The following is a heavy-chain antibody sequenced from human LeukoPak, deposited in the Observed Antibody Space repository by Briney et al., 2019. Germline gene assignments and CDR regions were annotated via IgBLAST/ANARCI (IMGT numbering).Heavy chain of an antibody. V-gene: IGHV3-64*01. J-gene: IGHJ4*02. Sequence: PGGSLRLSCAASGFTFSSYAMHWVRQAPGKGVEYVSAISSNGGSTYYANSVKGRFTISRDNSKNTLYLQMGSLRAEDMAVYYCARAFGGYYYGDYWGQGTLVTVFS. CDR2: ISSNGGST. CDR1: GFTFSSYA. D-gene: IGHD3-22*01. CDR3: ARAFGGYYYGDY.